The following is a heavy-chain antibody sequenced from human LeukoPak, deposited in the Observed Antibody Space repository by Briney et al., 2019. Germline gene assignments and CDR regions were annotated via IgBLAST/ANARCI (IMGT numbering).Heavy chain of an antibody. J-gene: IGHJ5*02. CDR1: GGSISTYY. V-gene: IGHV4-4*07. D-gene: IGHD3-10*01. Sequence: SETLSLTCTVSGGSISTYYWSWIRQPAGKDLEWIGHIYSSGSTNYNPSLKSRVTMSVDTSKNQLSLKLNSVTAADTAVYYCAKGYGSGSNWFDPWGQGTLVIVSS. CDR2: IYSSGST. CDR3: AKGYGSGSNWFDP.